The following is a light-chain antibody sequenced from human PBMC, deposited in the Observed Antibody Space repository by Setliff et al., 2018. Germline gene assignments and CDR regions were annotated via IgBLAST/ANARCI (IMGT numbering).Light chain of an antibody. Sequence: QSVLTQPPSVSGAPGQRVTISCAGRSSNIGTGYDVHWYQQLPGTAPKLLIYGNNIRPSGVPDRFSGSQSGTSASLAITGLHSEDEADYYCQSYDSSLSAYVFETGTKAPS. CDR1: SSNIGTGYD. CDR3: QSYDSSLSAYV. CDR2: GNN. J-gene: IGLJ1*01. V-gene: IGLV1-40*01.